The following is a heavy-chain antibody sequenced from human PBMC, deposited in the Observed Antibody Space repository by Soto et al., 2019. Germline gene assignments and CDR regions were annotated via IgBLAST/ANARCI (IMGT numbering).Heavy chain of an antibody. CDR1: GGTFSSYT. CDR3: ARDLGSSAVWLYSGYDS. J-gene: IGHJ5*02. CDR2: IIPILGIA. V-gene: IGHV1-69*04. D-gene: IGHD5-12*01. Sequence: ASVKVSCKASGGTFSSYTISWVRQAPGQGLEWMGRIIPILGIANYAQKFQGRVTITADKSTSTAYMELSSLRSEDTAVYYCARDLGSSAVWLYSGYDSWGQGTLVTVSS.